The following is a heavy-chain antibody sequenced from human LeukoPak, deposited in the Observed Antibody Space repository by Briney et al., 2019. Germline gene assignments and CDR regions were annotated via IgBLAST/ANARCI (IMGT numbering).Heavy chain of an antibody. D-gene: IGHD1-26*01. CDR2: TNRDGSEK. J-gene: IGHJ3*02. CDR1: EFTFSNFW. CDR3: ARDSGSCRGCAFDI. Sequence: PGGSLRLSCAASEFTFSNFWMSWVRQVPGKGLEWVANTNRDGSEKYYVVSVKGRVTISRDNAMNFLYLRLNSLRVDDTAVYYCARDSGSCRGCAFDIWGQGTVVTVSS. V-gene: IGHV3-7*01.